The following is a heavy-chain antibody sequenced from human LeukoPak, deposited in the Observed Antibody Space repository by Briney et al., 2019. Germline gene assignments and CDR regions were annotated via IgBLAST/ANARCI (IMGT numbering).Heavy chain of an antibody. D-gene: IGHD3-3*01. V-gene: IGHV1-24*01. CDR3: ARSITIFGVANNWFDP. CDR1: GYTLTELS. Sequence: ASVKVSCKVSGYTLTELSKHWVRQAPGKGLEWMGGFDPEDGETIYAQKFQGRVTMTEDTSTDTAYMELSRLRSDDTAVYYCARSITIFGVANNWFDPWGQGTLVTVSS. CDR2: FDPEDGET. J-gene: IGHJ5*02.